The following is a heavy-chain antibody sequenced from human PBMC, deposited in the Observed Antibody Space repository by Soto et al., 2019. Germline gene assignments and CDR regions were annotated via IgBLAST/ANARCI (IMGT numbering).Heavy chain of an antibody. CDR3: ARQIYDSDTGPNFQYYFDS. CDR1: GYSFAVYW. V-gene: IGHV5-10-1*01. CDR2: IDPSDSQT. D-gene: IGHD3-22*01. J-gene: IGHJ4*02. Sequence: GESLKISCNGAGYSFAVYWITWVRQKPGKGLEWMGRIDPSDSQTYYSPSFRGHVTISVTKSITTVFLQWSSLRASDTAMYYCARQIYDSDTGPNFQYYFDSWGQGTPVTVSS.